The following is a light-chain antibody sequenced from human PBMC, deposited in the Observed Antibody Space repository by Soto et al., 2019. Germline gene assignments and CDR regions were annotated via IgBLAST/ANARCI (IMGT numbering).Light chain of an antibody. J-gene: IGKJ5*01. CDR3: QHYVERSPIT. CDR2: GAS. Sequence: EIVMTQFPGSLSLSPGERATVSCSPSQSVSSRLAWYQQKPGQAPRLLISGASSRATGIPDRFSGSGSGTDFTLTISRLEPEDFALYYCQHYVERSPITFGQGTRLENK. V-gene: IGKV3-20*01. CDR1: QSVSSR.